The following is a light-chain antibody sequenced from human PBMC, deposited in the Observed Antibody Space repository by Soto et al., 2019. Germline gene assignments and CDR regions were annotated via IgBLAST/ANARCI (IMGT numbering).Light chain of an antibody. J-gene: IGLJ1*01. CDR3: APWDDSLNGYV. V-gene: IGLV1-44*01. CDR2: SNN. CDR1: SSNIGSNT. Sequence: QSVLTQPPSASGTPGQRVTISCSGSSSNIGSNTVNWYQQLPGTAPKLLIYSNNQRPSGVPDRFSGSKSGTSASLAISGLQFEDEADYYCAPWDDSLNGYVFGTGTKVTVL.